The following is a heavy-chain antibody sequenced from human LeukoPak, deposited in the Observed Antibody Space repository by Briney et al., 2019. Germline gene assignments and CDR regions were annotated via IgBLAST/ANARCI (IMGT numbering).Heavy chain of an antibody. V-gene: IGHV1-18*01. CDR2: ISAYNGNT. CDR3: ARAPYSSGWTGAFDI. D-gene: IGHD6-19*01. Sequence: GASVKVSCKASGYTFTNYAISWVRQAPGQGLEWMGWISAYNGNTNYAQKLQGRVTMTTDTSTSTAYMELRSLRSDDTAVYYCARAPYSSGWTGAFDIWGQGTMVTVSS. J-gene: IGHJ3*02. CDR1: GYTFTNYA.